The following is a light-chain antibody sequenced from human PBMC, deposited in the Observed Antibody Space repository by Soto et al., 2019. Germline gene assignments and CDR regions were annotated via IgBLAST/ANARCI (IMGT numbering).Light chain of an antibody. V-gene: IGKV3-20*01. CDR2: GAS. CDR3: QKYNSAPLT. J-gene: IGKJ1*01. CDR1: QSVSNNY. Sequence: EIVLTQSPCTLSLSPGERATLSCRASQSVSNNYLAWYQQKPGQAPRLLIYGASNRATGIPDRFSGSGSGTDFTLTISSLQPEDVATYYCQKYNSAPLTFGQGTKVDIK.